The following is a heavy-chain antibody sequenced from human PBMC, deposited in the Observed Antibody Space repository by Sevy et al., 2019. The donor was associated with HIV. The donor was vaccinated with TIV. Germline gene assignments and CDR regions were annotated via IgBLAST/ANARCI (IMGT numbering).Heavy chain of an antibody. CDR3: TTAPLLSFAMMVVAEGGMDV. Sequence: GGSLRLSCLASGFTFSDPWMSWVRQAPGKGLEWVGRIKSKADGGTTDYAAPEKGRFTISRDDSKNTLYLQMESLQTEDTAVYYCTTAPLLSFAMMVVAEGGMDVWGQGTTVTVSS. V-gene: IGHV3-15*01. CDR2: IKSKADGGTT. D-gene: IGHD3-22*01. J-gene: IGHJ6*02. CDR1: GFTFSDPW.